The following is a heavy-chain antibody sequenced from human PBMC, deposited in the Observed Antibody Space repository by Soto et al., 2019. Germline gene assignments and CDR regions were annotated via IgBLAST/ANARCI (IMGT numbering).Heavy chain of an antibody. CDR2: LIPVFGTS. J-gene: IGHJ6*02. D-gene: IGHD3-10*01. Sequence: QVPLVQSGAEVKKPGSSVKVSCRASGDSFSHYAVNWLRQAPGRGLGWMGGLIPVFGTSHYAKNFQGRVTITADESTSTAYMELSSLTSEDTAIYYCARAVGTGFYGMDVWGQGTTVTVSS. V-gene: IGHV1-69*01. CDR1: GDSFSHYA. CDR3: ARAVGTGFYGMDV.